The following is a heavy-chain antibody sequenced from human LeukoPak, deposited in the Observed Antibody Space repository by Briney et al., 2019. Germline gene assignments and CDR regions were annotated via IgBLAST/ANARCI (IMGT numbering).Heavy chain of an antibody. J-gene: IGHJ4*02. CDR2: FGGTGDI. D-gene: IGHD3-16*01. V-gene: IGHV3-23*01. CDR3: AKDVLRWAFDY. CDR1: GFTFSTTA. Sequence: GGSLRLSCAASGFTFSTTAMAWVPQAPGRGLELVSGFGGTGDIHYADSVRGRFTISRDNSKGILYLQMDSLRAEDTAVYYCAKDVLRWAFDYWGQGTLVTVSS.